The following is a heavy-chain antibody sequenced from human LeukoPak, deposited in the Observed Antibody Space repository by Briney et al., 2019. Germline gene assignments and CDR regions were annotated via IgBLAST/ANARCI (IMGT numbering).Heavy chain of an antibody. CDR2: ISSSGSTI. V-gene: IGHV3-11*04. J-gene: IGHJ4*02. CDR1: GFTFSDYY. Sequence: GGSLRLSCAASGFTFSDYYMSWIRQAPGKGLEWVSYISSSGSTIYYADSVKGRFTISRDNAKNSLYLQMNSLRAEDTAVYYCARVPLPYDFWSGFLYYFDYWGQGTLVTVSS. CDR3: ARVPLPYDFWSGFLYYFDY. D-gene: IGHD3-3*01.